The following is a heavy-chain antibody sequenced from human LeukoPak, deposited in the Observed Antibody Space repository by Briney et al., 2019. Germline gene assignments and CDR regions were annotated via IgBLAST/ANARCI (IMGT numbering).Heavy chain of an antibody. V-gene: IGHV1-46*01. Sequence: GASVKVSCKASGYTFTSYYMHWVRQAPGQGLEWMGIINPSGGSTSYAQKFQGRVTMTRDMSTSTVYMELSSLRSEDTAVYYCARDGGYSYGYRYYYYYMDVWGKGTTVTVSS. CDR2: INPSGGST. CDR1: GYTFTSYY. CDR3: ARDGGYSYGYRYYYYYMDV. D-gene: IGHD5-18*01. J-gene: IGHJ6*03.